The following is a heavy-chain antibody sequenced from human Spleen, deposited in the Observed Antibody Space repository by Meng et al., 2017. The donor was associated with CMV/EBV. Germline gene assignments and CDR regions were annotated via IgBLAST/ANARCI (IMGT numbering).Heavy chain of an antibody. CDR1: GFTFSSYA. D-gene: IGHD2-2*01. CDR2: ISGSGGST. Sequence: GGSLRLSCAASGFTFSSYAMSWVRQAPGKGLEWVSAISGSGGSTYYADSVKGRFTISRDNSKNTLYLQMNSLRVEDTAVYHCAKLSLYCSGTSCYHDYWGQGSLVTVSS. CDR3: AKLSLYCSGTSCYHDY. J-gene: IGHJ4*02. V-gene: IGHV3-23*01.